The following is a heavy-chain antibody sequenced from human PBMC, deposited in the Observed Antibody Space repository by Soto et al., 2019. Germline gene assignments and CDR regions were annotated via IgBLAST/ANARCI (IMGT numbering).Heavy chain of an antibody. CDR2: VSSDASLK. J-gene: IGHJ5*02. CDR3: ARDRVKTSGVVIWFDP. CDR1: GFTFSGYG. D-gene: IGHD3-3*01. Sequence: QVQLVQSGGGVVQPGNSLRLSCAASGFTFSGYGMHWVRQAPGKGLEWMAFVSSDASLKYYADSVKGRFTISRDNPKNTLYLQMNSLRGDDTAVYYCARDRVKTSGVVIWFDPWGQGTLVTVSS. V-gene: IGHV3-30*03.